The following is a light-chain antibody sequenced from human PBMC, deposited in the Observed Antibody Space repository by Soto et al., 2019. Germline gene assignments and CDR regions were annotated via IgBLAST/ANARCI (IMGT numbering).Light chain of an antibody. J-gene: IGKJ1*01. CDR2: KAS. Sequence: DIQMTQSPSTLSASVGDRVTITCRASQSISSWVAWYQQKPGKGSKLLIYKASHLESGVPSRFSGSGSGTEFTLTISSLQPGDFATYYCQHYYTKPWTFGHGTKVDIK. CDR3: QHYYTKPWT. V-gene: IGKV1-5*03. CDR1: QSISSW.